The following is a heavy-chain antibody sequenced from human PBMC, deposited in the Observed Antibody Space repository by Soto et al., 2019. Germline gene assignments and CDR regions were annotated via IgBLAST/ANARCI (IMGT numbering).Heavy chain of an antibody. Sequence: KPSETLSLTCTVSGGSISSGDYYWSWIRQPPGKGLEWIGYIYYSGSAYYNPSLRSRVSISVDTSKNQFSLKLSSVTAADTAVYYCARDQRGSSSYYYYNYGMDVWGQGTTVTVSS. CDR1: GGSISSGDYY. CDR3: ARDQRGSSSYYYYNYGMDV. V-gene: IGHV4-30-4*01. J-gene: IGHJ6*02. CDR2: IYYSGSA. D-gene: IGHD6-6*01.